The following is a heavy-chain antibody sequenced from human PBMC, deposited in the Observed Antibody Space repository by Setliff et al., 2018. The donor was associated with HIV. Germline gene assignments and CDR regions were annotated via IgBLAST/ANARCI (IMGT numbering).Heavy chain of an antibody. CDR2: VYPGDSDT. J-gene: IGHJ6*03. V-gene: IGHV5-51*01. CDR1: RYSFATYW. Sequence: PGESLKISCQGSRYSFATYWIAWVRQTGKGLEWMGIVYPGDSDTRYSPSFQGQVTISADKSIGTAYLQWSSLKASDTAMYYCARCSSSWPRILYYMDVWGKGTTVTVSS. D-gene: IGHD2-2*01. CDR3: ARCSSSWPRILYYMDV.